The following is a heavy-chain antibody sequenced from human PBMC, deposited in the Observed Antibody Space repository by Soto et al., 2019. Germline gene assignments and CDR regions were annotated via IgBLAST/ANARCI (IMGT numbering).Heavy chain of an antibody. CDR3: ASLLYYYDTTGYYFFAY. D-gene: IGHD3-22*01. V-gene: IGHV4-61*01. CDR1: GGSVSSGTYY. CDR2: MSYSGSA. J-gene: IGHJ4*02. Sequence: SETLSLTCTVSGGSVSSGTYYWSWIRQPPGKGLEWIGYMSYSGSANYNPSLKSRVTISVDSSKNQFSLKLSSVPAADTAVYFCASLLYYYDTTGYYFFAYWGQGIPVTVSS.